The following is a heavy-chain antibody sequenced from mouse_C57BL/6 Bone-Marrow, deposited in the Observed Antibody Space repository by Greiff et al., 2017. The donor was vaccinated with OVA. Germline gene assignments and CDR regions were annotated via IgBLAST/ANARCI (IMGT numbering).Heavy chain of an antibody. J-gene: IGHJ2*01. V-gene: IGHV3-6*01. Sequence: EVKLEESGPGLVKPSQSLSLTCSVTGYSITRGYYWNWIRQFPGNKLAWMGYISYDGSNNYNPSLKNRISITRDPSKKQFFLKLNSVTTEDTATYYCARGGDYDGRDFDYWGQGTTLTVSS. D-gene: IGHD2-4*01. CDR2: ISYDGSN. CDR1: GYSITRGYY. CDR3: ARGGDYDGRDFDY.